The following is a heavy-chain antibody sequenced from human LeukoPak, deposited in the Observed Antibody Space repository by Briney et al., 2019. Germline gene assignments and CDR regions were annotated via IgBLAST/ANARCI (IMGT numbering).Heavy chain of an antibody. Sequence: GGSLRLSCAASGFTFSSYAMSWVRQAPGKGLEWVSAISGSGGSTYYADSVKGRFTISRDNSKNTLYLQMNSLRAEDTAVYYCAKDQAYYYDSSGYYYLDYWDQGTLVTVSS. CDR2: ISGSGGST. D-gene: IGHD3-22*01. CDR1: GFTFSSYA. J-gene: IGHJ4*02. V-gene: IGHV3-23*01. CDR3: AKDQAYYYDSSGYYYLDY.